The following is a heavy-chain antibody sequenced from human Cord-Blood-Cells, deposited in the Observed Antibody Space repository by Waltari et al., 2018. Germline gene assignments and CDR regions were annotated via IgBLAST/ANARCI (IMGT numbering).Heavy chain of an antibody. CDR3: ARVSEVPAASTFPYYYYGMDV. J-gene: IGHJ6*02. Sequence: QVQLQESGPGLVKPSETLSLTCAVSGYSISSGYYWGWIRQPPGKGLEWIGSIYHSGSTYYNPSLKSRVTISVDTSKNQFSLKLSSVTAADTAVYYCARVSEVPAASTFPYYYYGMDVWGQGTTVTVSS. CDR2: IYHSGST. V-gene: IGHV4-38-2*01. D-gene: IGHD2-2*01. CDR1: GYSISSGYY.